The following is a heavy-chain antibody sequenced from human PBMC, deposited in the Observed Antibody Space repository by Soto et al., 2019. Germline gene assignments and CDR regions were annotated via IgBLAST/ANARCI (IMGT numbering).Heavy chain of an antibody. CDR2: IYNSGRT. D-gene: IGHD1-26*01. Sequence: QVKLQESGPGLVKPSETLSLTCTVSGGSVNSDYYYWTWIRQPPGKGLEWIGYIYNSGRTNYNPTIKSRVSISMDTSRNQCSRKLTSVTAADTAVFYCAREYSNSPEAFDIWGQGSLVTVSS. CDR1: GGSVNSDYYY. V-gene: IGHV4-61*01. CDR3: AREYSNSPEAFDI. J-gene: IGHJ4*02.